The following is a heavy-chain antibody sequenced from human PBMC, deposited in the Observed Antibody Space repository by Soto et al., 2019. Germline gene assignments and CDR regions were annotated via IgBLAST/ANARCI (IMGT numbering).Heavy chain of an antibody. D-gene: IGHD3-3*01. CDR1: GGSVSSGGYF. CDR2: IYNSGST. CDR3: ARGPSADKIDF. Sequence: QVQLQESGPGLVEPSQTLSLTCTVSGGSVSSGGYFWSWIRQPPGEGLEGIGHIYNSGSTYSNPSLRGRVTISVDTSKSQFSLKLSSVTAADTAVYYCARGPSADKIDFWGQGTLVTVSS. V-gene: IGHV4-30-4*01. J-gene: IGHJ4*02.